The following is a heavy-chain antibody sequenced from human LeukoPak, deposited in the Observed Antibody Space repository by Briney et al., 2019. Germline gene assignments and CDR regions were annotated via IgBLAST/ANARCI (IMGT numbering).Heavy chain of an antibody. CDR1: GFTFSSYW. J-gene: IGHJ4*02. CDR2: INSDGSST. V-gene: IGHV3-74*01. CDR3: AKDIFTGIAAAGIFDY. Sequence: GGSLRLSCAASGFTFSSYWMHWVRQAPGKGLVWVSRINSDGSSTSYADSVKGRFTISRDNAKNTLYLQMNSLRAEDTALYYCAKDIFTGIAAAGIFDYWGQGTLVTVSS. D-gene: IGHD6-13*01.